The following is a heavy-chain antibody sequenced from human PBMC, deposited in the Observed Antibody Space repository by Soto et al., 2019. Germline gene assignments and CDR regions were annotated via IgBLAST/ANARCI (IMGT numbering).Heavy chain of an antibody. V-gene: IGHV3-73*02. CDR3: TRPDNSSSDY. CDR2: IRNKANSYAT. D-gene: IGHD6-6*01. Sequence: EVQLVESGGGLVQPGGSLKLSCAASGFTFSGSAMHWVRQASGKGLEWVGRIRNKANSYATAYAASVKGRFTISRDDSKNTAYLQMNSLKTEDTAVYYCTRPDNSSSDYWGQGTLVTVSS. CDR1: GFTFSGSA. J-gene: IGHJ4*02.